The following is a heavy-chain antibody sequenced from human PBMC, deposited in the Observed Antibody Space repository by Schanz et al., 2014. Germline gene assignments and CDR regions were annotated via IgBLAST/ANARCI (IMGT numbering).Heavy chain of an antibody. Sequence: EVQLLESGGGLVKPGGSLRLSCEASEFTFSSYKMNWVRQAPGTGLDWVSSISSSGSYIHYADSVKGRFTISRDNAKNTLYRQMNSLRDEETAVYYCARDSRPNYDFLAAYYSIDCRGQGTLVTDSS. CDR1: EFTFSSYK. CDR2: ISSSGSYI. V-gene: IGHV3-21*01. J-gene: IGHJ4*02. D-gene: IGHD3-9*01. CDR3: ARDSRPNYDFLAAYYSIDC.